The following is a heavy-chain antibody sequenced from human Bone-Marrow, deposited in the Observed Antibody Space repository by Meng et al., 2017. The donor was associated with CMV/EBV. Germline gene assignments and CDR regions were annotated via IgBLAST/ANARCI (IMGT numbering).Heavy chain of an antibody. J-gene: IGHJ6*02. CDR1: GGSISSYY. D-gene: IGHD3-3*01. CDR2: ISSSGSTI. CDR3: ARVQDFWSGSSYYYYYGMDV. V-gene: IGHV3-11*04. Sequence: GGSLRLSCTVSGGSISSYYWSWIRQPPGKGLEWVSYISSSGSTIYYADSVKGRFTISRDNAKNSLYLQMNSLRAEDTAVYYCARVQDFWSGSSYYYYYGMDVWGQGTTVTVSS.